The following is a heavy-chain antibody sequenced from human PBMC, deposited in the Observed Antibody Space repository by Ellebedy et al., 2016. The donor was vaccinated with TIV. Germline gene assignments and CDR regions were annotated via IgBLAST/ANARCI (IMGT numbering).Heavy chain of an antibody. CDR2: ISSSGSYL. CDR1: GCTFSSYT. V-gene: IGHV3-21*01. J-gene: IGHJ4*02. Sequence: GESLKISCAASGCTFSSYTINWVRQTPGKGLEWVSSISSSGSYLYYADSVKGRFTISRDNAKNSLYLQMNSLRVDDTAVYYCATSRARVYWGQGTLVTVSS. CDR3: ATSRARVY.